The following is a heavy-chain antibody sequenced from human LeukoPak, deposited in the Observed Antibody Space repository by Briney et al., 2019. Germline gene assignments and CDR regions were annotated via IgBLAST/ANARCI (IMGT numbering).Heavy chain of an antibody. CDR2: MNPNSGNT. D-gene: IGHD6-13*01. CDR3: ARGASRHSSSWYPLYYYYGMDV. J-gene: IGHJ6*02. V-gene: IGHV1-8*02. CDR1: GYTFTSYY. Sequence: ASVKVSCKASGYTFTSYYMHWVRQATGQGLEWMGWMNPNSGNTGYAQKFQGRVTMTRNTSISTAYMELSSLRSEDTAVYYCARGASRHSSSWYPLYYYYGMDVWGQGTTVTVSS.